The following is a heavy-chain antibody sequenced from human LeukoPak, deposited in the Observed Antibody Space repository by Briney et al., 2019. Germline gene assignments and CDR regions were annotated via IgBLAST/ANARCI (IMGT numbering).Heavy chain of an antibody. V-gene: IGHV4-38-2*02. CDR2: IYHSGST. CDR3: ARAVVTGVDWFDP. D-gene: IGHD4-23*01. Sequence: SETLSLTCTVSGYSISSGYYWGWIRQPPGKGLEWVGTIYHSGSTYYNPSLKSRVTISVDTSKNQFSLKLTSVTAADTAVYYCARAVVTGVDWFDPWGQGTLVTVSS. J-gene: IGHJ5*02. CDR1: GYSISSGYY.